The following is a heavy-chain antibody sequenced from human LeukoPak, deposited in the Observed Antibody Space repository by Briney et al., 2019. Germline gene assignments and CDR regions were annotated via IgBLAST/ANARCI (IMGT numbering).Heavy chain of an antibody. CDR3: ARGRLIVATGVYYFDY. D-gene: IGHD5-12*01. Sequence: SETLSLTGTVPGCSSGSYYWSWIRQPPGKGLEGSGYIYYSGGTNYNPSLESRVTISGDTCKNEFSLKLSSVTAADTAVYYCARGRLIVATGVYYFDYWGLGNLVNVSS. J-gene: IGHJ4*02. V-gene: IGHV4-59*08. CDR1: GCSSGSYY. CDR2: IYYSGGT.